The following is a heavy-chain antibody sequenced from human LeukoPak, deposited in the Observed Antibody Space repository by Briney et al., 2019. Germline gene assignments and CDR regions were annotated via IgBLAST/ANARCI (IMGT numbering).Heavy chain of an antibody. CDR1: GFSLSSYW. D-gene: IGHD5/OR15-5a*01. V-gene: IGHV3-74*01. Sequence: PGGSLRLSCAASGFSLSSYWMHWVRQGPGKELMWVSRISSDGSWTTYMDSVKGRFTISRDNAKNTVYLDMNSLRAEDTAVYCCAASVEGAWVSDYWGQGTLVTVSS. CDR3: AASVEGAWVSDY. J-gene: IGHJ4*02. CDR2: ISSDGSWT.